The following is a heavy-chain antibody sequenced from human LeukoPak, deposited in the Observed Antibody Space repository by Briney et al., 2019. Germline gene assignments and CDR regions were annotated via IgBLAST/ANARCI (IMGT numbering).Heavy chain of an antibody. V-gene: IGHV3-33*01. CDR1: GFTFSSYG. D-gene: IGHD3-10*01. J-gene: IGHJ5*02. CDR2: IWYDGSNK. CDR3: ARDHMVRGVALGDNWFDP. Sequence: GGSLRLSCAASGFTFSSYGMHWVRQAPGKGLEWVAVIWYDGSNKYYADSVKGRFTISRDNSKNTLYLQMNSLRAEDTAVYYSARDHMVRGVALGDNWFDPWGQGTLVTVSP.